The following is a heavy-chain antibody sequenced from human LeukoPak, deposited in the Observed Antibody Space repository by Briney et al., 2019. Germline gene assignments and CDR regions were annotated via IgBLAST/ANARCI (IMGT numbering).Heavy chain of an antibody. Sequence: PSETLSLTCTVSGGSISSHNWSWIRQPPGKGLEWIGYIYYSGGTNYSPSLKSRVTISVDTSKNQFSLKLSSVTAADTAVYYCARVDHSSGYWYSDLWGRGTQVTVSS. V-gene: IGHV4-59*11. CDR2: IYYSGGT. CDR1: GGSISSHN. D-gene: IGHD3-22*01. CDR3: ARVDHSSGYWYSDL. J-gene: IGHJ2*01.